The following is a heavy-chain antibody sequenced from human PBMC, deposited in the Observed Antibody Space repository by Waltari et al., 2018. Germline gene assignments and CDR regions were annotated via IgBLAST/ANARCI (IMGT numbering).Heavy chain of an antibody. J-gene: IGHJ5*02. CDR3: ARVPSTWFDP. Sequence: QVQLQQWGAGLLQPPETLSLTCAAYGGSLSGYDWCWIRQPPGKGLEWIGEINHSGSTNYNPSLKSRVTISVDTSKNQFSLKLSSVTAADTAVYYCARVPSTWFDPWGQGTLVTVSS. CDR2: INHSGST. CDR1: GGSLSGYD. V-gene: IGHV4-34*01.